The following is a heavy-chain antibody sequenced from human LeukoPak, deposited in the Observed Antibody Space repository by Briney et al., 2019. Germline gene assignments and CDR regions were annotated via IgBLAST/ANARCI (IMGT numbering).Heavy chain of an antibody. D-gene: IGHD2-15*01. CDR2: ISDSGGDT. Sequence: GGSLRLSCTASGFTFIMHATSWVRQAPGKGLEWVSAISDSGGDTYLDSVKGRFTISRDNSRNTVYLKMNNLRPEDTALYYCARRRGGTWGNFDSWGQGTLVTVSS. CDR3: ARRRGGTWGNFDS. CDR1: GFTFIMHA. V-gene: IGHV3-23*01. J-gene: IGHJ4*02.